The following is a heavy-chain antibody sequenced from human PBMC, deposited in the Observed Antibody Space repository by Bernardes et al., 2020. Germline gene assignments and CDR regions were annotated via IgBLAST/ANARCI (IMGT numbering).Heavy chain of an antibody. V-gene: IGHV3-30-3*01. CDR1: GFTFSSYA. CDR2: ISYDGSNK. CDR3: AREGWYSALVYYYGMDV. J-gene: IGHJ6*02. Sequence: GGSLRLSCAASGFTFSSYAMHWVRQAPGKGLEWVAVISYDGSNKYYADSVKGRFTISRDNSKNTLYLQMNSLRAEDTAVYYCAREGWYSALVYYYGMDVWGQGTTVTVSS. D-gene: IGHD6-13*01.